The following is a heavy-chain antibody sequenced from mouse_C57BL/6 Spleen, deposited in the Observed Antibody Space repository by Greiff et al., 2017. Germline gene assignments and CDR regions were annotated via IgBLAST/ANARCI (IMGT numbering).Heavy chain of an antibody. V-gene: IGHV1-15*01. CDR2: IDPETGGT. CDR3: TRGGLTVGFAY. J-gene: IGHJ3*01. Sequence: VQGVESGAELVRPGASVTLSCKASGYTFTDYEMHWVKQTPVHGLEWIGAIDPETGGTAYNQKFKGKAILTADKSSSTAYMELRSLTSEDSAVYYCTRGGLTVGFAYWGQGTLVTVSA. D-gene: IGHD4-1*01. CDR1: GYTFTDYE.